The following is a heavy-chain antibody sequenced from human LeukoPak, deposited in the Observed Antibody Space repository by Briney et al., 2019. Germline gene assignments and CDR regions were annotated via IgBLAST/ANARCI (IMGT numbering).Heavy chain of an antibody. J-gene: IGHJ6*02. D-gene: IGHD4-17*01. CDR1: GFTVSSNY. Sequence: PGGSLRLSCAASGFTVSSNYMSWVRQAPGKGLEWVSVIYSGGSTYYADSVKGRFTISRDNSKNTLYLQMNSLRAEDTAVYYCARDRFFYGDYGYYYYGMDVWGQGTTVTVSS. CDR2: IYSGGST. CDR3: ARDRFFYGDYGYYYYGMDV. V-gene: IGHV3-53*01.